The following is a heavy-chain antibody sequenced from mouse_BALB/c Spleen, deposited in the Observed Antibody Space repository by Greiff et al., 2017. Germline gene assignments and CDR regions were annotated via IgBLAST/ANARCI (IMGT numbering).Heavy chain of an antibody. CDR3: ARGAMDY. CDR2: ISSGSSTI. V-gene: IGHV5-17*02. CDR1: GFTFSSFG. Sequence: VQLKESGGGLVQPGGSRKLSCAASGFTFSSFGMHWVRQAPEKGLEWVAYISSGSSTIYYADTVKGRFTISRDNPKNTLFLQMTSLRSEDTAMYYCARGAMDYWGQGTAVTVSS. J-gene: IGHJ4*01.